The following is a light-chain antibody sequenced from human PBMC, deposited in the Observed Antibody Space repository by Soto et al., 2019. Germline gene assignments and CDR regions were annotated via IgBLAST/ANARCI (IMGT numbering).Light chain of an antibody. V-gene: IGKV1-39*01. CDR2: GAS. CDR3: RHTYIVHT. J-gene: IGKJ5*01. CDR1: QSISTY. Sequence: DIQMTQSPSSLSASVGDRVTITCRASQSISTYLKWYQQKPGKAPELLIFGASNLQSGVPSRFSGSGSGTDFTLTISSLQIEDFATYHRRHTYIVHTFRHGTRLEI.